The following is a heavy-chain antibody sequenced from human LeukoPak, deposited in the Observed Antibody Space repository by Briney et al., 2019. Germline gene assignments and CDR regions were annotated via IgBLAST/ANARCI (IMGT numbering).Heavy chain of an antibody. CDR2: INPGDFEI. CDR3: ARHNTGTNDY. CDR1: GYTFTNSW. Sequence: GESLKISCQASGYTFTNSWIAWVRQMPGKGLEWVGVINPGDFEIRYTPSFRGQVTISADKSTGTAYLQWSSLKASDAAMYYCARHNTGTNDYWGQGTLVTVSA. V-gene: IGHV5-51*01. D-gene: IGHD1-1*01. J-gene: IGHJ4*02.